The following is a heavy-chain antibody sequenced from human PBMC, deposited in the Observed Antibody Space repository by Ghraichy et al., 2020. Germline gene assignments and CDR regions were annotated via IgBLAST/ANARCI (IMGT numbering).Heavy chain of an antibody. V-gene: IGHV3-7*01. Sequence: GALRLSCAASRFTFSGYWMSWVRQAPGKGLEWVANIKKDGSEKYYVDSVKGRFTISRDNAKNSLYLQMNSLRAEDTAVYDCARDLGSGWYFDYWGQGTLVTVSS. J-gene: IGHJ4*02. CDR1: RFTFSGYW. CDR3: ARDLGSGWYFDY. D-gene: IGHD6-19*01. CDR2: IKKDGSEK.